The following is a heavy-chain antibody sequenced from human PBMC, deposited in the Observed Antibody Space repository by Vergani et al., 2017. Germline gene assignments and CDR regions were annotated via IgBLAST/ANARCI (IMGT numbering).Heavy chain of an antibody. CDR1: GFTFSSYG. J-gene: IGHJ4*02. CDR3: ARDPHHYYDSSGLNPIDY. V-gene: IGHV3-30*03. Sequence: QVQLVESGGGVVQPGRSLRLSCAASGFTFSSYGMHWVRQAPGKGLEWVAVISYDGSNKYYADSVKGRFTISRDNSKNTLYLQMNSLRAEDTAVYYCARDPHHYYDSSGLNPIDYWGQGTLVTVSS. D-gene: IGHD3-22*01. CDR2: ISYDGSNK.